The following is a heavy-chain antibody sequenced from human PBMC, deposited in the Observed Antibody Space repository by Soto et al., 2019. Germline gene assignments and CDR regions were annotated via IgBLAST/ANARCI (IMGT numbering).Heavy chain of an antibody. J-gene: IGHJ6*02. D-gene: IGHD6-19*01. CDR2: IIPILGIA. Sequence: GASVKVSCKASGGTFSSYTISWVRQAPGQGLEWMGRIIPILGIANYAKKSLYLQVNSLRAEDTALYYCAKDMTGGRGAVVGNVPGYYYGLDVWGQGTTVTVSS. CDR3: VPGYYYGLDV. CDR1: GGTFSSYT. V-gene: IGHV1-69*02.